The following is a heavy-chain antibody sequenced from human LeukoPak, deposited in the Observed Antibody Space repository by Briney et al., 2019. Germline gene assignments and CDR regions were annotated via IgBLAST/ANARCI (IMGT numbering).Heavy chain of an antibody. CDR1: GGSISSYY. CDR2: IYYSGST. J-gene: IGHJ2*01. Sequence: PSETLSLTCTVSGGSISSYYWSWTRQPPGKGLEWIGYIYYSGSTNYNPSLKSRVTIPVDTSKNQFSLKLSSVTAADTAVYYCARAVWYFDLWGRGTLVTVSS. V-gene: IGHV4-59*01. CDR3: ARAVWYFDL.